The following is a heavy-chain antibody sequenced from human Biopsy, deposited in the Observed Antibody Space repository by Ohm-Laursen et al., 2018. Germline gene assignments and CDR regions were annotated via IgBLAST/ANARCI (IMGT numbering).Heavy chain of an antibody. CDR1: RVSINASSYY. Sequence: PSHKLSFTCTVFRVSINASSYYWNWIRHHPGKGVGWIGNIIYSANAYYNPSLKSRVSITVDTSKNQFSLKLNSVTVTDTVVYYCARDRGGYNYYYAMDVWGQGTKVTVSS. CDR2: IIYSANA. V-gene: IGHV4-31*03. J-gene: IGHJ6*02. D-gene: IGHD3-22*01. CDR3: ARDRGGYNYYYAMDV.